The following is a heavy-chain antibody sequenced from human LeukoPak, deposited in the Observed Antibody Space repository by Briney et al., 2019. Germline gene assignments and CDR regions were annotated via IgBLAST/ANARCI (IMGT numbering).Heavy chain of an antibody. CDR1: GGSVSRGSYY. CDR3: ARFCGGDCYSAVHAFDI. V-gene: IGHV4-61*01. J-gene: IGHJ3*02. CDR2: IYYSGST. D-gene: IGHD2-21*02. Sequence: SETLSLTCTVSGGSVSRGSYYWSWIRQPPGKGLEWIGYIYYSGSTNYNPSLKRRVTISVDTSKNQFSLKLSSVTAADTAVYYCARFCGGDCYSAVHAFDIWGQGTMVTVSS.